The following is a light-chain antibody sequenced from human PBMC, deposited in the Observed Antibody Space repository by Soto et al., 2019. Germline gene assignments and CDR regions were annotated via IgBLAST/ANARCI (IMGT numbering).Light chain of an antibody. CDR1: QSVSSN. Sequence: EIVMTQSPATLSVSPGERATLSCRASQSVSSNLAWYQQKPGQAPRLLIYGASTRATGIPARFSGSGSGTEFTLTISSLQSEDLAVHYCQQYNSWPPLTFGGRTKVEIK. J-gene: IGKJ4*01. CDR3: QQYNSWPPLT. CDR2: GAS. V-gene: IGKV3-15*01.